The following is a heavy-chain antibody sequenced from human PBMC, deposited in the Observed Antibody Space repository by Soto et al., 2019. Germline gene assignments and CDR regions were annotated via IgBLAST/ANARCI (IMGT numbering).Heavy chain of an antibody. Sequence: QVQLVQSGAEVKKPGSSVKVSCKASGGTFSSYTISWVRQAPGQGLEWMGRIIPILGIANYAQKFQGRVTITADKSTSTAYMELSSLRSEDTAVYYCARDPGGSSSSWSAPFDYWGQGTLVTLSS. CDR2: IIPILGIA. CDR1: GGTFSSYT. D-gene: IGHD6-13*01. V-gene: IGHV1-69*08. CDR3: ARDPGGSSSSWSAPFDY. J-gene: IGHJ4*02.